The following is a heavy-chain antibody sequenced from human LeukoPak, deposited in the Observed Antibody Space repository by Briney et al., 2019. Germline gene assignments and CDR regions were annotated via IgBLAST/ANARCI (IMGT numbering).Heavy chain of an antibody. CDR2: IKQDGSEK. D-gene: IGHD3-22*01. CDR3: AREDSSGYANFDY. J-gene: IGHJ4*02. V-gene: IGHV3-7*01. CDR1: GFTFSSYW. Sequence: GGSLRLSCAASGFTFSSYWMSWVRQAPGKGLEWVANIKQDGSEKYYVDSVKGRSTISRDNAKNSLYLQMNSLRAEDTAVYYCAREDSSGYANFDYWGQGTLVTVSS.